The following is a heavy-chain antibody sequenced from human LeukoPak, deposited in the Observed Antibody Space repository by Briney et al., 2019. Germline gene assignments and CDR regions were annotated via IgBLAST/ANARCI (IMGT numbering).Heavy chain of an antibody. V-gene: IGHV3-30*02. CDR1: GFTFSSYG. CDR3: ARAYSIDILTGYFDY. D-gene: IGHD3-9*01. CDR2: IRYDGSNK. J-gene: IGHJ4*02. Sequence: GGSLRLSCAASGFTFSSYGMHWVRQAPGKGLEWVAFIRYDGSNKYYADSVKGRFTISRDNSKNTLYLQMNSLRAEDTAVYYCARAYSIDILTGYFDYWGQGTLVTVSS.